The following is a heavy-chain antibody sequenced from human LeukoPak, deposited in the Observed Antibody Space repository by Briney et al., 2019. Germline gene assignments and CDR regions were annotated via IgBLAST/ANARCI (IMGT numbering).Heavy chain of an antibody. V-gene: IGHV1-8*01. J-gene: IGHJ6*02. CDR2: MNANSGHT. CDR3: ARGMYDNSGQHYYFYYALEV. CDR1: GYTFTSYH. Sequence: ASVKVSCKTSGYTFTSYHIDWVRQAPGQGPEWMGWMNANSGHTGSAEKFQGRLTMTRDASTNTAFMELNSLRSDDTAVYYCARGMYDNSGQHYYFYYALEVWGQGTTVIVSS. D-gene: IGHD3-22*01.